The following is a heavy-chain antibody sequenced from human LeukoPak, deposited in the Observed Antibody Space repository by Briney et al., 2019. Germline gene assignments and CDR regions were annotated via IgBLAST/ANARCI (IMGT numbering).Heavy chain of an antibody. CDR3: ARKPDSRNWFDP. V-gene: IGHV4-34*01. Sequence: PSETLSLTCAVYGGSFSGYYWSWIGQPPGKGLEWIGEINHSGSTNYNPSLKSRVTISVDTSKNQFSLRLNSVTAVDTAVYYCARKPDSRNWFDPWGQGTLIIVSS. CDR2: INHSGST. D-gene: IGHD6-13*01. CDR1: GGSFSGYY. J-gene: IGHJ5*02.